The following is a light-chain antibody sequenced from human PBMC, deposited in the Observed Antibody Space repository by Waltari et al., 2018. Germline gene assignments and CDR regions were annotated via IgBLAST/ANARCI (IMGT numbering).Light chain of an antibody. CDR3: CSYAGP. Sequence: QSALTQPRSVSGSPGQSVAISCPVTSSDVGGYNYVSWYQQHPGKAPKLMIYDVTKRPSGVPDRFSGSKSGNTASLTISGLQADDEADYYCCSYAGPFGGGTKLTVL. CDR1: SSDVGGYNY. J-gene: IGLJ2*01. V-gene: IGLV2-11*01. CDR2: DVT.